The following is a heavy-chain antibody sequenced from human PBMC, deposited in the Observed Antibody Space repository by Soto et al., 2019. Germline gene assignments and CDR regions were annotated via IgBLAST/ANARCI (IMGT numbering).Heavy chain of an antibody. V-gene: IGHV3-30*18. CDR1: GFTFSSYG. Sequence: GGSLRLSCAASGFTFSSYGMHWVCQAPGKGLEWVAVISYDGSNKYYADSVKGRFTISRDNSKNTLYLQMNSLRAEDTAVYYCAKEGRYYGSGSYSQTEGNYYYYGMDVWGQGTTVTVSS. CDR3: AKEGRYYGSGSYSQTEGNYYYYGMDV. CDR2: ISYDGSNK. J-gene: IGHJ6*02. D-gene: IGHD3-10*01.